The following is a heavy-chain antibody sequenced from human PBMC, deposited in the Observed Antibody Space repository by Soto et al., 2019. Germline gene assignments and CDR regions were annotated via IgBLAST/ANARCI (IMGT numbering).Heavy chain of an antibody. CDR1: GFTFDDNA. CDR2: INWKSDI. J-gene: IGHJ5*02. Sequence: GGSLRLSCAVSGFTFDDNAMHWVRQAPEKGLEWVSGINWKSDIGYADSVKGRFTISRDNAKNSVYLEMSSLRVEDTAVYYCARERQLVQDWLDPWGQGTQVTVSS. CDR3: ARERQLVQDWLDP. V-gene: IGHV3-9*01. D-gene: IGHD6-13*01.